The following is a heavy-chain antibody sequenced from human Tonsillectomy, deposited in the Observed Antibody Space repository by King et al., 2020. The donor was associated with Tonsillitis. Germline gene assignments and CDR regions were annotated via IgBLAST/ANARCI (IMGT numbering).Heavy chain of an antibody. J-gene: IGHJ4*02. CDR2: IFSDDKE. V-gene: IGHV2-26*01. D-gene: IGHD1-26*01. CDR1: GFSLSDARLG. Sequence: TLKESGPVLVKPTETLTLTCTVSGFSLSDARLGVAWIRQPPGKALEWLAHIFSDDKEFYSTNLRNRLTISQDPSSSQVVLTLTNMDPVDTATYFCSRIRSLGLFDYWGQGTPVTVSS. CDR3: SRIRSLGLFDY.